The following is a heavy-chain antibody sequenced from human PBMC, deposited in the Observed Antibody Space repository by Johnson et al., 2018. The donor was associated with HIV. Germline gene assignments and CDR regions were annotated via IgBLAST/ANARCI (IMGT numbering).Heavy chain of an antibody. CDR3: ARDGPSAAF. CDR2: IKQDGSEK. D-gene: IGHD6-25*01. V-gene: IGHV3-7*03. CDR1: GFTFDDYG. Sequence: EVQLLESGGGVVRPGGSLRLSCAASGFTFDDYGMSWVRQTPGKGLEWVANIKQDGSEKYYVDSGTGRFTISRDNAKKSVYLQMNSLRAEDTAVYYCARDGPSAAFWGQGTMVTVSS. J-gene: IGHJ3*01.